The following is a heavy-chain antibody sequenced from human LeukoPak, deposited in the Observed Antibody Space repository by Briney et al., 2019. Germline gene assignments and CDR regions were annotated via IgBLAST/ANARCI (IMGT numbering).Heavy chain of an antibody. Sequence: GGSLRLSCAASGFTVSSNYMAWVRQAPGKGLEWVSFINSGGATYYADSVKGRFTISRDNSKNTLYLQMNSLRVEDTAVYYCARGIGVDYWGQGNLVTISP. CDR3: ARGIGVDY. CDR1: GFTVSSNY. J-gene: IGHJ4*02. D-gene: IGHD2/OR15-2a*01. V-gene: IGHV3-66*01. CDR2: INSGGAT.